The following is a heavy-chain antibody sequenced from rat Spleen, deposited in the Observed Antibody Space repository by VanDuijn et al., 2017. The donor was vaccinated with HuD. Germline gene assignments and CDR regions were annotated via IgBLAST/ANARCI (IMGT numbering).Heavy chain of an antibody. CDR1: GFTFSDYY. CDR2: ISYDDTST. Sequence: EVQLAESGGGLVQPGRSLKLSCAVSGFTFSDYYMAWVRPAPTKGLEWVASISYDDTSTHYRDSVKGRFTISRDIAKSSLFLQMDSLRSEDTATYYCTTGPPSPSYPRDYWGQGVMVTVSS. D-gene: IGHD1-7*01. CDR3: TTGPPSPSYPRDY. V-gene: IGHV5-20*01. J-gene: IGHJ2*01.